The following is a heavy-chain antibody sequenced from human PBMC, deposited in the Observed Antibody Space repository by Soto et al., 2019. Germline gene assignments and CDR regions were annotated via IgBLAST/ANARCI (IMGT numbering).Heavy chain of an antibody. D-gene: IGHD2-15*01. CDR3: AKGDNLGPKTGYSFDP. V-gene: IGHV6-1*01. CDR2: TYFRSKWYN. J-gene: IGHJ5*02. CDR1: GDRVCSNTSS. Sequence: SPTLSLTCAISGDRVCSNTSSWNWSRQSPSRGLEWLGRTYFRSKWYNDYAVSVKSRIIINPDTSNNQFSLQLNSVTPEDTAVYFCAKGDNLGPKTGYSFDPWGPGIMVTVSS.